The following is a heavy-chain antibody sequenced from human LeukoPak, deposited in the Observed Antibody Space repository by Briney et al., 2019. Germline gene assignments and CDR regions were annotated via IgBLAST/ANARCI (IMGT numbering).Heavy chain of an antibody. D-gene: IGHD2-2*01. CDR2: IIPIFGTA. CDR1: GGTFSSYA. CDR3: AKYCSSTSCPFDY. Sequence: SVKVSCKASGGTFSSYAISWVRQAPGQGLEWMGGIIPIFGTANYAQKFQGRVTITADESTSTAYMELSSLRSEDTAVYYCAKYCSSTSCPFDYWGQGTLVTVSP. V-gene: IGHV1-69*13. J-gene: IGHJ4*02.